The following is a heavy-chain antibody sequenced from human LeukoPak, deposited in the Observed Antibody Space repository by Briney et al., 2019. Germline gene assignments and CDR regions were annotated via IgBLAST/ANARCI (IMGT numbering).Heavy chain of an antibody. D-gene: IGHD4-23*01. CDR2: INPNSGGT. CDR3: ARGGGNSGLDP. CDR1: GYTFTGNY. V-gene: IGHV1-2*02. J-gene: IGHJ5*02. Sequence: ASVRVSCKASGYTFTGNYMHWVRQAPGQGPEWMGWINPNSGGTNYAQKFQGRVTMTRDTSISTAYMELSRLRSDDTAMYYCARGGGNSGLDPWGQGTLVTVSS.